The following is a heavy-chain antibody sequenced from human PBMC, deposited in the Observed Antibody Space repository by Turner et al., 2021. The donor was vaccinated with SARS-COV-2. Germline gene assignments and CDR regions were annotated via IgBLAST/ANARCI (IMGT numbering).Heavy chain of an antibody. CDR3: ARHQGSGSGYDHGMNV. CDR2: FYKIGSI. Sequence: QVQLQESGPGLVRPSETLSLTCTVSGGSISSQSWSWIRQSPGRGLEWIGYFYKIGSIDYNPSLRSRVTISVDTSKNQLSLNLISVTAADTAVYYCARHQGSGSGYDHGMNVWGQGTAVIVSS. V-gene: IGHV4-59*08. D-gene: IGHD2-15*01. J-gene: IGHJ6*02. CDR1: GGSISSQS.